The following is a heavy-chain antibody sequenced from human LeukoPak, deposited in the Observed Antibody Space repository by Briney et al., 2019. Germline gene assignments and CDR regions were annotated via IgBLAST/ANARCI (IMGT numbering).Heavy chain of an antibody. V-gene: IGHV3-53*04. D-gene: IGHD2-15*01. CDR2: IYSGGTT. J-gene: IGHJ4*02. CDR1: GXTVSTNC. Sequence: PGGSLRLSCAASGXTVSTNCMTWVRQAPGKGLEWVSTIYSGGTTYYADSVMGRCTISRHNSRNTLYLQMNSLRAEDTAVYYCVRDFRCSGGSCPLFDYWGQGTLVTVSS. CDR3: VRDFRCSGGSCPLFDY.